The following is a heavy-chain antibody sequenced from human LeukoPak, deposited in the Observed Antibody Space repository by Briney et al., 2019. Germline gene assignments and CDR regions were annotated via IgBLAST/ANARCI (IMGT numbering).Heavy chain of an antibody. CDR1: GGSFSGYY. CDR2: INHSGST. CDR3: ARDLAGYCSSTSCPTMSYYYYMDV. V-gene: IGHV4-34*01. J-gene: IGHJ6*03. Sequence: PSETLSLTCAVYGGSFSGYYWSWIRQPPGKGLEWIGEINHSGSTNYNPSLKSRVTISVDTSKNQFSLKLSSVTAADTAVYYCARDLAGYCSSTSCPTMSYYYYMDVWGKGTTVTVSS. D-gene: IGHD2-2*01.